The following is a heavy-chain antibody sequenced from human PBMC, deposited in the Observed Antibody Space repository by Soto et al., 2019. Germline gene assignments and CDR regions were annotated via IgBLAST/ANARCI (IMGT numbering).Heavy chain of an antibody. Sequence: SCPTLVNPTQTLTLTCTVSGFSVSTSGMCVSWIRQPPGKAVEWLALIDWDNNKYYSTSLKTRLTISKDTSKNQVVLTMTNVDPVDIATYYCARSTGYYYYYGVDVWGQGTTVTVSS. CDR3: ARSTGYYYYYGVDV. D-gene: IGHD1-1*01. CDR2: IDWDNNK. V-gene: IGHV2-70*13. CDR1: GFSVSTSGMC. J-gene: IGHJ6*02.